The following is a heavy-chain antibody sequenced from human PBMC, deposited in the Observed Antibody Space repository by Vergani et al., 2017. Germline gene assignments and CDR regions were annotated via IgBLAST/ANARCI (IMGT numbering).Heavy chain of an antibody. J-gene: IGHJ5*02. D-gene: IGHD6-19*01. CDR3: ARHSTVEWLVKLGWIDP. V-gene: IGHV4-39*01. CDR1: GAPIRSSNYY. CDR2: IYYSGST. Sequence: LQLQESGPGLVKPSATLSLIFSVSGAPIRSSNYYWGWIRQPPGKGLEWIASIYYSGSTYYNPSLKRRVTISVDTSKNQFSLKLSSVTAADTAVYFCARHSTVEWLVKLGWIDPWGQGILVTVSS.